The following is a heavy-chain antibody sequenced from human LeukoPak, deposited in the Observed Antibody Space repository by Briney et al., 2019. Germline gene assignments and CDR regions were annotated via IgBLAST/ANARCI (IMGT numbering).Heavy chain of an antibody. CDR3: AREREYYDILTGYYDY. Sequence: GASVKVSCKASGYTFTSYGISWVRQAPGQGLEGMGWISAYNGNTNYAQKLQGRVTMTTDTSTSTAYMELGSLRSDDPAVYYCAREREYYDILTGYYDYWGQGTLVTVSS. J-gene: IGHJ4*02. CDR2: ISAYNGNT. V-gene: IGHV1-18*01. CDR1: GYTFTSYG. D-gene: IGHD3-9*01.